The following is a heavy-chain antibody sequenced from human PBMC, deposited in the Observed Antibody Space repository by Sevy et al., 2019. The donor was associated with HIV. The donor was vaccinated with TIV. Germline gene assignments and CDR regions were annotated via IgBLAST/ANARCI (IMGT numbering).Heavy chain of an antibody. CDR2: IYYSGST. CDR1: GGSISSYY. V-gene: IGHV4-59*13. CDR3: ASYYYDSSGYYSAAFDI. J-gene: IGHJ3*02. D-gene: IGHD3-22*01. Sequence: SETLSLTCTVSGGSISSYYWSWIRQPPGKGLEWIGYIYYSGSTNYNPSLKSRVTISVDTSKNQFSLKLSFVTAADTAVYYCASYYYDSSGYYSAAFDIWGQGTMVTVSS.